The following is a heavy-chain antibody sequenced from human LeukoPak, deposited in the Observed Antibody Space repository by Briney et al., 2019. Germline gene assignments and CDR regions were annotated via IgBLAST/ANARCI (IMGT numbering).Heavy chain of an antibody. D-gene: IGHD2-8*01. CDR3: TAEKNGSPHY. V-gene: IGHV4-39*07. CDR2: IYYTGST. CDR1: RGSVSSSTYY. Sequence: SETLSLTCTVSRGSVSSSTYYWSWVRQPPGKGLEWIASIYYTGSTYYTPSLNRRVTISLDMSNNEFFLTMTSLTAADTAVYFCTAEKNGSPHYWGQGTQVTVSS. J-gene: IGHJ4*02.